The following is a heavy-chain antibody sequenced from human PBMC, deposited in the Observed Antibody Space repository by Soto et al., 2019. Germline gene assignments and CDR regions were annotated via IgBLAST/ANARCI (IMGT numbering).Heavy chain of an antibody. J-gene: IGHJ4*02. CDR3: ARGRAAISMIVVVFTGGSYYFDS. D-gene: IGHD3-22*01. V-gene: IGHV4-34*01. Sequence: QVQLQQWGAGLFKPSETLSLTCAVYGGSFTDDYWSWIRQPPGKGLEWIGEIHHTGGTNYNPSLKSRGTISLDTSKNQFSLTLISVTAADTAVYYCARGRAAISMIVVVFTGGSYYFDSWGQGTLVTVSS. CDR1: GGSFTDDY. CDR2: IHHTGGT.